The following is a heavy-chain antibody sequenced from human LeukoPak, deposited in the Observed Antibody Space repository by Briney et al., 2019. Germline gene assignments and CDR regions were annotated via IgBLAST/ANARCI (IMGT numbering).Heavy chain of an antibody. V-gene: IGHV3-30*18. CDR2: ISYDGSNK. CDR1: GFTFSSYG. D-gene: IGHD5-12*01. CDR3: AKVLTRGYSGYDRTDAFDI. J-gene: IGHJ3*02. Sequence: PGGSLRLSCAASGFTFSSYGMHWVRQAPGKGLEWVAVISYDGSNKYYADSVKGRFIISRDNSKNTLYLQMNSLRAEDTAVYCCAKVLTRGYSGYDRTDAFDIWGQGTMVTVSS.